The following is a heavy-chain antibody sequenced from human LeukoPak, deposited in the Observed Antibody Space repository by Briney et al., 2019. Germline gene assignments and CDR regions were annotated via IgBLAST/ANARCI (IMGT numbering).Heavy chain of an antibody. J-gene: IGHJ4*02. CDR2: VNSDGSAT. CDR3: TSFYETN. CDR1: GFTFGKYW. D-gene: IGHD2/OR15-2a*01. Sequence: GGSLRLSCVASGFTFGKYWMSWVRQAPGKGLVWVSHVNSDGSATSYADSVKGRFTISRDNAKNTVYLHMNSLRVEDTAVYYCTSFYETNWGQGTLVTVSS. V-gene: IGHV3-74*01.